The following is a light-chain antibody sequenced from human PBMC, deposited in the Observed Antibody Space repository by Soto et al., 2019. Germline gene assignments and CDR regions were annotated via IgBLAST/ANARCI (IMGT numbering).Light chain of an antibody. V-gene: IGLV2-14*01. Sequence: QALLTHTSSVSGSPGQSITISCTATISDIVGYDYVSWYQQYPGKAPKLIIYEVTNRPSGVSNRFSGSKSGNKASLTISGLQAEDEADYFCSSYTRSSTSYVFGTGTKVTVL. J-gene: IGLJ1*01. CDR2: EVT. CDR1: ISDIVGYDY. CDR3: SSYTRSSTSYV.